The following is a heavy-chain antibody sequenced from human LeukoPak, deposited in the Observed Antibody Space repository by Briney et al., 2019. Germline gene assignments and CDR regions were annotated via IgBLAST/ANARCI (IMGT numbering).Heavy chain of an antibody. J-gene: IGHJ4*02. V-gene: IGHV3-13*01. D-gene: IGHD1-1*01. CDR1: GFTFSDYD. CDR3: ARVAKERVGGVYYFDY. CDR2: IGTAGDT. Sequence: GGSLTLSCAASGFTFSDYDMHWLRQATGKGLEWVSAIGTAGDTYYTGSVKGRFTISRENAKNSLYLQMNSLRAGDTAVYYCARVAKERVGGVYYFDYWGQVTLVTVS.